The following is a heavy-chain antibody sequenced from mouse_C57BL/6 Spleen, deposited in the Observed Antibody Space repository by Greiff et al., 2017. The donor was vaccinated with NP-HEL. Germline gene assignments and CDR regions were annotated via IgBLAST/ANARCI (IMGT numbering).Heavy chain of an antibody. CDR3: AGITTVVAPVAY. V-gene: IGHV1-81*01. CDR1: GYTFTSYG. CDR2: IYPRSGNT. D-gene: IGHD1-1*01. Sequence: VQLQQSGAELARPGASVKLSCKASGYTFTSYGISWVKQRTGQGLEWIGEIYPRSGNTYYNEKFKGKATLTADKSSSTAYMELRSLTSEDSAVYFCAGITTVVAPVAYWGQGTLVTVSA. J-gene: IGHJ3*01.